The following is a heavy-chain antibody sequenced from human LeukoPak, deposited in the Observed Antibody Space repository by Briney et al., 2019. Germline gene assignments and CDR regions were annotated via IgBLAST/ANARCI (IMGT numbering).Heavy chain of an antibody. CDR1: GYSISSGYY. D-gene: IGHD1-26*01. CDR3: ATSSGSYYY. V-gene: IGHV4-38-2*02. Sequence: SETLSLTCTVSGYSISSGYYWGWIRQPPGKGLEWIGSIYHSGRTFYNPSLKSRVTISVDTSKNQFSLKLSSVTVADTAVYYCATSSGSYYYWGQGTLVTVSS. J-gene: IGHJ4*02. CDR2: IYHSGRT.